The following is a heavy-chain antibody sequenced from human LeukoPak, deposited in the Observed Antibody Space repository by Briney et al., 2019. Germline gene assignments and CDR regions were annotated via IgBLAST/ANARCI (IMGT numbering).Heavy chain of an antibody. J-gene: IGHJ4*02. CDR2: INPDSGDI. D-gene: IGHD5-12*01. CDR1: GYTFTGYY. Sequence: ASVKVSCKTSGYTFTGYYIHWVRQAPGQGLEWMGWINPDSGDINYPQKFQGRVTMTRDTSITTAYMEVKRLKSDDTAVYYCARGALAIPGICVYWGQGTLVTVSS. CDR3: ARGALAIPGICVY. V-gene: IGHV1-2*02.